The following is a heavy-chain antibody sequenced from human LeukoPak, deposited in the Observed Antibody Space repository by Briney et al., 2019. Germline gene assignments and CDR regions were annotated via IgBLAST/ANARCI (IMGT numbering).Heavy chain of an antibody. V-gene: IGHV4-34*01. CDR3: ARKRITIFGVVTGNDY. Sequence: PSETLSLTCAVYGGSFSGYYWSLIRQPPGKGLEWIGEINHSGSTNYNPSLKSRVTISVDTSKNQFSLKLSSVTAADTAVYYCARKRITIFGVVTGNDYWGQGTLVTVSS. CDR1: GGSFSGYY. CDR2: INHSGST. J-gene: IGHJ4*02. D-gene: IGHD3-3*01.